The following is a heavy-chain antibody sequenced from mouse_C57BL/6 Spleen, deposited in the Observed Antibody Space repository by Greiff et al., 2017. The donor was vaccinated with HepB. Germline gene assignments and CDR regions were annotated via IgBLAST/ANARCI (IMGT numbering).Heavy chain of an antibody. CDR2: IYPGSGST. D-gene: IGHD2-1*01. Sequence: QVQLQQPGAELVKPGASVKMSCKASGYTLTSYWITWVKQRPGQGLEWIGDIYPGSGSTNYNEKFKSKATLTVDTSSSTAYMQLSSRTSEDSAVDYCARFSGKGDAMDYWGQGTSVTVSS. J-gene: IGHJ4*01. CDR3: ARFSGKGDAMDY. V-gene: IGHV1-55*01. CDR1: GYTLTSYW.